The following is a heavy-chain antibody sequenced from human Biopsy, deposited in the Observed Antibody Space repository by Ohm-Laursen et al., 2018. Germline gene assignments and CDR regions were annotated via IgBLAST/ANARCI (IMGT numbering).Heavy chain of an antibody. CDR2: ISKGGDT. Sequence: DTLSLTCTVSGGSNTDDYWSWIRQSPGKGLEWIGFISKGGDTTYNPSLRGRVAISVDTSKNQFSLKLSSVTAADTAIFFCARLYRLDDYWNDDPPDAFDVWGQGTRVTVSS. CDR3: ARLYRLDDYWNDDPPDAFDV. V-gene: IGHV4-59*07. CDR1: GGSNTDDY. J-gene: IGHJ3*01. D-gene: IGHD1-1*01.